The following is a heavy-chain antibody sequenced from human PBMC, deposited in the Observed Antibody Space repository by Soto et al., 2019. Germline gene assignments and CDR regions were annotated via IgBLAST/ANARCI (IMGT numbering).Heavy chain of an antibody. CDR3: ARGPGVLWLRYYYGMDV. CDR1: GGSFSGYY. D-gene: IGHD5-18*01. CDR2: INHSGST. Sequence: QVQLQQWGAGLLKPSETLSLTCAVYGGSFSGYYWSWIRQPPGKGLEWIGEINHSGSTNYNPSLKSQVTISVDAAKNQFSLKLSCVTAADTAVYYCARGPGVLWLRYYYGMDVWGQGTTVTVSS. V-gene: IGHV4-34*01. J-gene: IGHJ6*02.